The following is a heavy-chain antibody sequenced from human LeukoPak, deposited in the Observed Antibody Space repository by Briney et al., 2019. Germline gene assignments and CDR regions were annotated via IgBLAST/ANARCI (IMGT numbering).Heavy chain of an antibody. CDR2: ISAYNGNT. CDR1: GYTFTSYG. CDR3: ARATVGPDRPDYGGNSGGWYYYYYMDV. D-gene: IGHD4-23*01. V-gene: IGHV1-18*01. J-gene: IGHJ6*03. Sequence: ASVKVSCKASGYTFTSYGISWVRQAPGQGLEWMGWISAYNGNTNYAQKLQGRVTMTTDTSTSTAYMELRSRRSDDTAVYYCARATVGPDRPDYGGNSGGWYYYYYMDVWGKGTTVTVSS.